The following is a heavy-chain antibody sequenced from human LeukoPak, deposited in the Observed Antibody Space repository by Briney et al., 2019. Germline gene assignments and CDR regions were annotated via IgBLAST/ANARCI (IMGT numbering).Heavy chain of an antibody. CDR1: GFTFSSYY. D-gene: IGHD1-14*01. V-gene: IGHV3-30*03. CDR2: ILEDGSIQ. J-gene: IGHJ4*02. CDR3: ARVQGGGFRTADY. Sequence: GGSLRLSCAASGFTFSSYYLHWVRQAPGKGLDWVAVILEDGSIQYYADSVKGRFTISRDNSKNTLFLQMNSLRGEDTAMYYCARVQGGGFRTADYWGQGTLVTVSS.